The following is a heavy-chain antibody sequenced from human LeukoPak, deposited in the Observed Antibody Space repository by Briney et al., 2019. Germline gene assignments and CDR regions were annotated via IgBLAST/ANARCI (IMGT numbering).Heavy chain of an antibody. CDR2: ISSSGSTI. Sequence: PGGSLRLSCAASGFTFSDFYMSWIRQAPGKGLEWVSYISSSGSTIYYADSVKGRFTISRDNAKNSLYLQMNSLRAEDTAVYYCARRRYNWNAIDYWGQGTLVTVSS. D-gene: IGHD1-20*01. CDR3: ARRRYNWNAIDY. V-gene: IGHV3-11*01. CDR1: GFTFSDFY. J-gene: IGHJ4*02.